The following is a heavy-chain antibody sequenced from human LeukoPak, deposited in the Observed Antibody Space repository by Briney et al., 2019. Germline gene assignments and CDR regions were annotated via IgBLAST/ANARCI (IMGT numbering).Heavy chain of an antibody. CDR1: GGSISTRDYY. J-gene: IGHJ2*01. Sequence: SETLSLTCTVSGGSISTRDYYWGWIRQPPGKGLEWIASIYYTGSTYYSPSLRSRATMSVDTSKNQFSLELSAATAADTAFYYCARVVYYYDVSGYSFDLWGRGTLVAVSS. CDR2: IYYTGST. D-gene: IGHD3-22*01. CDR3: ARVVYYYDVSGYSFDL. V-gene: IGHV4-39*01.